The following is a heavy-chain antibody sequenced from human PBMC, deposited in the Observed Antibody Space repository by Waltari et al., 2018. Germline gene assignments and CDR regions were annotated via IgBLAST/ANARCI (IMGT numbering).Heavy chain of an antibody. CDR1: GYMFRNFG. CDR2: ISAYKGNT. CDR3: ARDRRDDNNSVRWLDP. J-gene: IGHJ5*02. Sequence: QIQLVQSGGEVKKPGASVNVSCKASGYMFRNFGLFWVRQAPGQGLEYMGWISAYKGNTNYAQNFQGRLTLTTDTSASTAYMELSSLTSDDTAVYFCARDRRDDNNSVRWLDPWGQGTLVTVSS. V-gene: IGHV1-18*01. D-gene: IGHD1-1*01.